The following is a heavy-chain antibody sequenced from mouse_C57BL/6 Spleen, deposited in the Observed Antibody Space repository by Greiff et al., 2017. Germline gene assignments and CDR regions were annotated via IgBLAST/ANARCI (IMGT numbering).Heavy chain of an antibody. V-gene: IGHV1-26*01. CDR1: GYTFTDYY. CDR2: INPNNGGT. CDR3: ARGGTVVPYWYFDV. Sequence: VQLQQSGPELVKPGASVKISCKASGYTFTDYYMNWVKQSHGKSLEWIGDINPNNGGTSYNQKFKGKATLTVDKSSSTAYMELRSLTSEDSAVYYCARGGTVVPYWYFDVWGTGTTVTVSS. J-gene: IGHJ1*03. D-gene: IGHD1-1*01.